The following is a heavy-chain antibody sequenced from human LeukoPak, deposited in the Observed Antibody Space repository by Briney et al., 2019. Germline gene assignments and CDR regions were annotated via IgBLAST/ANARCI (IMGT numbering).Heavy chain of an antibody. D-gene: IGHD6-13*01. CDR3: ARDGAAAENNYYFDY. CDR1: GFTFSSYA. J-gene: IGHJ4*02. Sequence: PGGSLRLSCAASGFTFSSYAMHWVRQAPGKGLEWVAVISYDGSNKYYADSVKGRFTISRDNSKNTLYLQMNSLRAEDTAVYYCARDGAAAENNYYFDYWGQGTLVTVSS. CDR2: ISYDGSNK. V-gene: IGHV3-30-3*01.